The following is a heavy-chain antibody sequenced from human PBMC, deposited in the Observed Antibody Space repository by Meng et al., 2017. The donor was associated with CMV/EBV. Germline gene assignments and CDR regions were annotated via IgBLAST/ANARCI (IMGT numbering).Heavy chain of an antibody. Sequence: FSSYTISWGRQAPGQGLEWMGRIIPILGIANYAQKFQGSVTITADKSTSTAYMELSSLRSEDTAVYYCARDIDIVVVPAAIVGLDPWGQGTLVTVSS. CDR3: ARDIDIVVVPAAIVGLDP. J-gene: IGHJ5*02. CDR1: FSSYT. CDR2: IIPILGIA. V-gene: IGHV1-69*04. D-gene: IGHD2-2*02.